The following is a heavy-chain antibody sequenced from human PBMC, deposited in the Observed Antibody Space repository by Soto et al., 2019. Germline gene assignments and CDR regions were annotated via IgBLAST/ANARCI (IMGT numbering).Heavy chain of an antibody. V-gene: IGHV3-23*01. Sequence: GSLRLSCAASGFPFSSYAMSWVRQAPGKGLEWVSAISGNGAETSYAASVRGRFTISRDNSRDTLYLQMNSLRADDTAVYYCAKGDRGFFDYYYGMDVWGQGTTVTVSS. CDR2: ISGNGAET. J-gene: IGHJ6*02. CDR1: GFPFSSYA. CDR3: AKGDRGFFDYYYGMDV. D-gene: IGHD3-3*01.